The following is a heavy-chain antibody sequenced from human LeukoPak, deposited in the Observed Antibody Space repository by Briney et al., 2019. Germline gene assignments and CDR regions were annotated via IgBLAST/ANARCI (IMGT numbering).Heavy chain of an antibody. Sequence: GGSLRLSCAASGFTFSSYSMNWVRQAPGKGLEWVSYISSSSSSIYYADSVKGRFTISRDNAKNSLSLQTNNLRAEDTAVYYCARNMDYSNSVGDYSTFFFDYWGRGTLVTVSS. V-gene: IGHV3-48*04. CDR1: GFTFSSYS. J-gene: IGHJ4*02. D-gene: IGHD3-22*01. CDR2: ISSSSSSI. CDR3: ARNMDYSNSVGDYSTFFFDY.